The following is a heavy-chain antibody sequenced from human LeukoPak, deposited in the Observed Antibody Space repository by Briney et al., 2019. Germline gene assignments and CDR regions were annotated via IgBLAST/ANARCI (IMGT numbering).Heavy chain of an antibody. V-gene: IGHV3-21*01. CDR2: ISSSSSYI. CDR1: GFTFSSYS. J-gene: IGHJ4*02. Sequence: GGSLRLSCAASGFTFSSYSMNWVRQAPGEGLEWVSSISSSSSYIYYADSVKGRFTISRDNAKNSLYLQMNSLRAEDTAVYYCARGDPIYDFWSGGDYWGQGSLVTVSS. CDR3: ARGDPIYDFWSGGDY. D-gene: IGHD3-3*01.